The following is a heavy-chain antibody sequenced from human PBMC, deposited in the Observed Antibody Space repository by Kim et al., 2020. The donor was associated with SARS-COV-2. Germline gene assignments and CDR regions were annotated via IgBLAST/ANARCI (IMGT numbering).Heavy chain of an antibody. Sequence: TNYKPSLKRRVTIPVSASKNQFSLNLGSMTAADTAVYYCARRTGYYGGFDYWGQGTLVTVSS. CDR3: ARRTGYYGGFDY. D-gene: IGHD4-17*01. CDR2: T. J-gene: IGHJ4*02. V-gene: IGHV4-34*01.